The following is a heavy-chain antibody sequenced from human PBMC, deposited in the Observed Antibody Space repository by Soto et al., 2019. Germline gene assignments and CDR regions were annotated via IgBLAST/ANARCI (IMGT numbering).Heavy chain of an antibody. CDR1: GFTFSDYY. J-gene: IGHJ6*02. V-gene: IGHV3-11*06. CDR2: ISSSSSYT. D-gene: IGHD5-18*01. CDR3: ARVGGYSYGSYYYGMDV. Sequence: GRSLRLSCAASGFTFSDYYMSWIRQAPGKGLEWVSYISSSSSYTNYADSVKGRFTISRDSAKNSLYLQMNSLRAEDTAVYYCARVGGYSYGSYYYGMDVWGQGTKVTVSS.